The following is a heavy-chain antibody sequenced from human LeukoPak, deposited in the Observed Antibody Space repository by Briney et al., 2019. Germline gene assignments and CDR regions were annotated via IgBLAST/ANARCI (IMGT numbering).Heavy chain of an antibody. Sequence: PGGSLRLSCAASGFTFSSYGMHWVRQAPGKGLEWVAFIRYDGSNKYYADSVKGRFTISRDNSKNTLYLQMNSLRAEDTAVYYCAKDRWSGYYSFDYWGQGTLVTLSS. V-gene: IGHV3-30*02. CDR2: IRYDGSNK. J-gene: IGHJ4*02. CDR1: GFTFSSYG. CDR3: AKDRWSGYYSFDY. D-gene: IGHD3-3*01.